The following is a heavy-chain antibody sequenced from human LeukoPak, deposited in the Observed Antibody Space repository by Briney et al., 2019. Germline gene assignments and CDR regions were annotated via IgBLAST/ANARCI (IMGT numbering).Heavy chain of an antibody. Sequence: RAGGSLRLSCAASGFTFSSYWMSWVRQPPGKGLEWIGEINHSGSTNYNPSLKSRVTISVDTSKNQFSLKLSSVTAADTAVYYCARGYGIAVAGGSGYYFDYWGQGTLVTVSS. D-gene: IGHD6-19*01. CDR2: INHSGST. CDR3: ARGYGIAVAGGSGYYFDY. J-gene: IGHJ4*02. CDR1: GFTFSSYW. V-gene: IGHV4-34*01.